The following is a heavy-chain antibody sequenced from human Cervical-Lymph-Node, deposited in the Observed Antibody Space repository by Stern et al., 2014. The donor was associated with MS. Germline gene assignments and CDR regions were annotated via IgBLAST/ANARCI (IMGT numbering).Heavy chain of an antibody. J-gene: IGHJ4*02. V-gene: IGHV1-46*03. CDR3: ASPLDGTSLLFDY. Sequence: QDQLVQSGAEVTKPGASVKVSCKASGYTFTSYYMHWVRQAPGQGLEWMGIINPSGDGTNYAQKFQGRLTMTRDTSTRTVYMALRSLRSEDTAVYFCASPLDGTSLLFDYWGQGTLVTVSS. CDR2: INPSGDGT. D-gene: IGHD1-1*01. CDR1: GYTFTSYY.